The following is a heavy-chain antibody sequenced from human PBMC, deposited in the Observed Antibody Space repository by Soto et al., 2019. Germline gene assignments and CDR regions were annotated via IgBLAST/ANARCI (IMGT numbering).Heavy chain of an antibody. CDR1: GGSFSGYY. CDR3: ARHSAGSLYNWFDP. D-gene: IGHD1-26*01. V-gene: IGHV4-34*01. CDR2: INHSGST. J-gene: IGHJ5*02. Sequence: PSETLSLTCAVYGGSFSGYYWTWIRQPPGTGLEWIGEINHSGSTNYNPSLKSRVTISVDTSKNQFSLKLSSVTAADTAVYYCARHSAGSLYNWFDPWGQGTLVTVSS.